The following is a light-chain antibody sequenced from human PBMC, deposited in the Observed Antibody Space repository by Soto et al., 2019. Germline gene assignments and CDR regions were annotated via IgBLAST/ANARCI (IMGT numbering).Light chain of an antibody. J-gene: IGKJ1*01. Sequence: IVLTQSPAILSMSPGERATLSCRASQSVSSYFAWYQQKPGQAPRLLIYDASNRATGVPARFSGSGSGTDFTLTISSLEPEDFAAYYCQQRRYWPVTFGQGTKVEIK. CDR3: QQRRYWPVT. CDR1: QSVSSY. CDR2: DAS. V-gene: IGKV3-11*01.